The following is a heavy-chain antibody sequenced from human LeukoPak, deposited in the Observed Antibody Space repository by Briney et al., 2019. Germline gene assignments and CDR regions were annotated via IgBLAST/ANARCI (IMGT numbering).Heavy chain of an antibody. V-gene: IGHV3-23*01. Sequence: TGGSLRLSCATSGFSFSSYAMSWVRQAPGKGLEWVSAMSSSDDGRYYAASVRGRFTISRDTSRSTLYLQMNSLRAEDTAVYYCAKDGKVGRGSYYSDPYYYYMDVWGKGTTVTVSS. J-gene: IGHJ6*03. CDR1: GFSFSSYA. D-gene: IGHD1-26*01. CDR3: AKDGKVGRGSYYSDPYYYYMDV. CDR2: MSSSDDGR.